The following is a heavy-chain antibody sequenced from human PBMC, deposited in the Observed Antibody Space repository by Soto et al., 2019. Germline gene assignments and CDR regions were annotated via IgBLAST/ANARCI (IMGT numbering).Heavy chain of an antibody. V-gene: IGHV3-23*01. CDR1: GSIFATYS. CDR2: TSDGGVST. J-gene: IGHJ5*01. CDR3: SKENVACYWCGDS. Sequence: EVQLLESGGGAVQPGGSLRLSCAGSGSIFATYSMSYVRQAPGKALEWVAATSDGGVSTYYADSVKGRFTISRDSSQNTVYLQMDSLRAEDTSIYYCSKENVACYWCGDSLVHGTLVTASS. D-gene: IGHD2-21*02.